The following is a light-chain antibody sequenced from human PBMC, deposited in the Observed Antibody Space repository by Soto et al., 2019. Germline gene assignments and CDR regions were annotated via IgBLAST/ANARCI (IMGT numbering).Light chain of an antibody. CDR2: DAS. Sequence: EIVLTQSPATLSLSPGERATLSCRASQSVSSSLAWHQQKPGQAPRLLIYDASSRAAGIPARFSGSGSGTDFTLTISSLEPEDFAVYYCQQRSNWPRTFGQGTKVEIK. V-gene: IGKV3-11*01. J-gene: IGKJ1*01. CDR3: QQRSNWPRT. CDR1: QSVSSS.